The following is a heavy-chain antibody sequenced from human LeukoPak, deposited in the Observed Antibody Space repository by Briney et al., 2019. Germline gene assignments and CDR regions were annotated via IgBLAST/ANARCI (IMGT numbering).Heavy chain of an antibody. J-gene: IGHJ4*02. Sequence: ASVKVSCKASGYTFTSYGISWVRQAPGQGLEWMGGIIPIFGTANYAQKFQGRVTITTDESTSTAYMELSSLRSEDTAVYYCAGAVEMATITQNYFDYWGQGTLVTVSS. V-gene: IGHV1-69*05. CDR2: IIPIFGTA. CDR1: GYTFTSYG. D-gene: IGHD5-24*01. CDR3: AGAVEMATITQNYFDY.